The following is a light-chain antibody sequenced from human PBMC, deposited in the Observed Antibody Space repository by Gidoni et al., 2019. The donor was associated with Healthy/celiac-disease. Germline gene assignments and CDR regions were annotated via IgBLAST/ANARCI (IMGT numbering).Light chain of an antibody. CDR1: QSVSSSY. J-gene: IGKJ4*01. Sequence: EIVLTQSPGTLSLSPGERATLSCRASQSVSSSYLAWYQQKPGQAPRLLIYGASSRATGIPDRFSGSGSGTDFTLTISRLEPEDFAVYYCQQYGSSFFGGXTKVEIK. CDR2: GAS. CDR3: QQYGSSF. V-gene: IGKV3-20*01.